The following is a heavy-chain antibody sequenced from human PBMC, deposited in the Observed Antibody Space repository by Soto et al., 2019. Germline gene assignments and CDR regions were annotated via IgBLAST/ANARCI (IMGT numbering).Heavy chain of an antibody. CDR3: AREGQAPYYYYGMDV. CDR1: GYTFTNYG. J-gene: IGHJ6*02. Sequence: QVQVVQSGDEVKQPGASVKVSCKASGYTFTNYGFSWVRQAPGQGLEWMGWISGYNGNTKYAEKFQGRVTMTTDTSTSKAHMELRSLRSDDTAVYYCAREGQAPYYYYGMDVWGQGTAVTVSS. V-gene: IGHV1-18*01. CDR2: ISGYNGNT.